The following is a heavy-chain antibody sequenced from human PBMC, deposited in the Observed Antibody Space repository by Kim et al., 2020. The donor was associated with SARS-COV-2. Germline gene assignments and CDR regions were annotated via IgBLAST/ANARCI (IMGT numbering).Heavy chain of an antibody. D-gene: IGHD6-13*01. CDR1: GAPITNDY. CDR2: VSPRGVA. J-gene: IGHJ4*02. V-gene: IGHV4-4*07. CDR3: ARDHDSSAWSPLDF. Sequence: SETLSLTCSVSGAPITNDYWSWIRQPARKGLEWIGHVSPRGVADYNPSFKGRVSISLDSSANKISLRVASVTAADTAMYYCARDHDSSAWSPLDFWGQGTLVSVSS.